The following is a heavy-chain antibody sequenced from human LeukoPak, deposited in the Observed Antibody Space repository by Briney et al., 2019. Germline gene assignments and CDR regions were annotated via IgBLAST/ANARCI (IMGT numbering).Heavy chain of an antibody. V-gene: IGHV1-18*01. Sequence: ASVKVSCKASGYTFTSYGISWVRQAPGQGLEWMGWISAYNGNTNYAQKLQGRVTMTTDTSTSTAYMELRSLRSDDTAVYYCARVLGTTMVRGSFRGFDPWGQGTLVTVSS. CDR2: ISAYNGNT. CDR1: GYTFTSYG. J-gene: IGHJ5*02. D-gene: IGHD3-10*01. CDR3: ARVLGTTMVRGSFRGFDP.